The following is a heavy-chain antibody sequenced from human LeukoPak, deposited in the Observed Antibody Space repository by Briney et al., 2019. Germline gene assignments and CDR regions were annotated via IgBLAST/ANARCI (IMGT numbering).Heavy chain of an antibody. CDR1: GFTFDDYG. V-gene: IGHV3-20*01. J-gene: IGHJ3*02. CDR2: INWNGGST. CDR3: ARLSQQLKAFDI. D-gene: IGHD6-13*01. Sequence: PGGSLRLSCAASGFTFDDYGMSWVRQAPGKGLDGVSGINWNGGSTGYADSVKGRFTISRDNAKNSLYLQMNSLRAEDTALYHCARLSQQLKAFDIWGQGTMVTVSS.